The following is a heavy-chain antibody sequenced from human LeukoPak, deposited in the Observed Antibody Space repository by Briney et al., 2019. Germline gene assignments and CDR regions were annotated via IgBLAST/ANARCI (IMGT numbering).Heavy chain of an antibody. CDR2: VSHSGAT. Sequence: SETLSLTCTVSGSSITSSPYHWAWIRQPPGRGPEWIGTVSHSGATQYNPSLTSRVTISLDTSKNQFSLSLNSVTAADTAIFYCARSMVTTDRNFDHWGQGTLVTVSS. CDR3: ARSMVTTDRNFDH. V-gene: IGHV4-39*07. CDR1: GSSITSSPYH. D-gene: IGHD2-21*02. J-gene: IGHJ4*02.